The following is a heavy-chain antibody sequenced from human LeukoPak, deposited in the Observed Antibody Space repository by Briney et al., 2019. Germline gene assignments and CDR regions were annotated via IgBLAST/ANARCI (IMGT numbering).Heavy chain of an antibody. Sequence: SETLSLTCTVSGGSISSSSYYWGWIRQPPGKGLEWIGEINHSGSTNYNPSLKSRVTISVDTSKNQFSLKLSSVTAADTAVYYCARRDPVGASLIDYWGQGTLVTVSS. CDR3: ARRDPVGASLIDY. CDR2: INHSGST. J-gene: IGHJ4*02. D-gene: IGHD1-26*01. V-gene: IGHV4-39*07. CDR1: GGSISSSSYY.